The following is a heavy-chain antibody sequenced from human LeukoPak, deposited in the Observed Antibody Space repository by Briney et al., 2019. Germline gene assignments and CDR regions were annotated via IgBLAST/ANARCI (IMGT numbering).Heavy chain of an antibody. CDR3: ATLSSGGSGSYHHY. CDR2: ISAGGSGT. D-gene: IGHD3-10*01. CDR1: GFTYSNFG. V-gene: IGHV3-23*01. Sequence: GGSLRLSCASSGFTYSNFGMSWVRQAPGKGLEWVSSISAGGSGTYFADSVKGRFGISRDNSKSTLFLQMNSLRVEDTAIYYCATLSSGGSGSYHHYWGQGTLVTVSS. J-gene: IGHJ4*02.